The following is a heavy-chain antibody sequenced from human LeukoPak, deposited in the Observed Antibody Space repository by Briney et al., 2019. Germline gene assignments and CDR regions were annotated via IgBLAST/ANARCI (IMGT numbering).Heavy chain of an antibody. Sequence: PGGSLRLSCAASGFTFSSYSMNWVRQAPGKGLEWIGEIFHSGSTNYNPSLKSRVTISVDKSKNQFSLKLSSVTAADTAVYYCARMRYSGSQGGYFDYWGQGTLVTVSS. D-gene: IGHD3-10*01. J-gene: IGHJ4*02. V-gene: IGHV4-4*02. CDR1: GFTFSSYSM. CDR2: IFHSGST. CDR3: ARMRYSGSQGGYFDY.